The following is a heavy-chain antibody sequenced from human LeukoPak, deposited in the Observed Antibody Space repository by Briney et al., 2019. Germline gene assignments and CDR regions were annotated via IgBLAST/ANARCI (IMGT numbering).Heavy chain of an antibody. J-gene: IGHJ5*02. CDR1: VYKFTIYD. D-gene: IGHD3-9*01. Sequence: ASVTVSFKYSVYKFTIYDINWGGQAPGQGGEGMGWMNPNSGNTGYAHSFQGTIDLTTTPSISTAYIELSSLRSDHTALYYCVRAPQEGLDILTGVQTGNWFHPWGQGTLVTLSS. V-gene: IGHV1-8*01. CDR3: VRAPQEGLDILTGVQTGNWFHP. CDR2: MNPNSGNT.